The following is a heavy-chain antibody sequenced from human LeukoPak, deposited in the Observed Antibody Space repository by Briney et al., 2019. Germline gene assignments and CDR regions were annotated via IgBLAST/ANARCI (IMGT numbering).Heavy chain of an antibody. CDR2: VFTSGTT. Sequence: PSETLSLTCSVSGDFISRYYWNWIRQPAGKGLEWIGRVFTSGTTNYNPSLKSRVSISADEPKNQLSLRLSSVTAADTAIYYCARGWKQLVYWGQGASVTVSS. J-gene: IGHJ4*02. CDR1: GDFISRYY. V-gene: IGHV4-4*07. D-gene: IGHD1-1*01. CDR3: ARGWKQLVY.